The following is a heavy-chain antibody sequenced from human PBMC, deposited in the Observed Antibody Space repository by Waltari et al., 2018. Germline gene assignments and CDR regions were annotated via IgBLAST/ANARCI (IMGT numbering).Heavy chain of an antibody. Sequence: EVQLLESGGGLVQPGGSLRLSCVASGFTFSDHYMDWVRQAPGKGLEWVSSISGSSSTTLYPDSVKGRLTISRDNAKNTVYLQMNSLRAEDTAVYYCARVIRNYFDYWGQGVLVTVSS. V-gene: IGHV3-48*01. D-gene: IGHD3-16*01. CDR1: GFTFSDHY. J-gene: IGHJ4*02. CDR2: ISGSSSTT. CDR3: ARVIRNYFDY.